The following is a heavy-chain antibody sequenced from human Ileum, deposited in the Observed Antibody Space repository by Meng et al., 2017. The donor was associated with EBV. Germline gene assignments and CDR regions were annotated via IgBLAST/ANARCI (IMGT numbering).Heavy chain of an antibody. CDR3: ARDGLMGDPFDY. J-gene: IGHJ4*02. CDR2: ISSAGSYI. V-gene: IGHV3-21*01. D-gene: IGHD2-21*02. CDR1: GFIYTSYN. Sequence: EVQLVESGGGRVRPGGSWRLSCLVSGFIYTSYNMNWVRQAPGKGLEWVSSISSAGSYIDYADSVKGRFTISRDNAENLLYLQMNSLRADDTAVYYCARDGLMGDPFDYWGQGTLVTVSS.